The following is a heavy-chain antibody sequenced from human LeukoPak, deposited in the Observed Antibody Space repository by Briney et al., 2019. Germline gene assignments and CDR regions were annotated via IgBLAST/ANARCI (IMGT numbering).Heavy chain of an antibody. J-gene: IGHJ3*02. CDR3: AREKDSGSYNDAFDI. Sequence: GGSLRLSCAASGFTVSSNCMRWVRQAPGKRLEWVAGIYSGGSTYYAESVKGRFTISRNNYHNTLYLQMSSLRVEDTAVYHCAREKDSGSYNDAFDIWGQGTMVTVSS. CDR2: IYSGGST. CDR1: GFTVSSNC. D-gene: IGHD1-26*01. V-gene: IGHV3-53*01.